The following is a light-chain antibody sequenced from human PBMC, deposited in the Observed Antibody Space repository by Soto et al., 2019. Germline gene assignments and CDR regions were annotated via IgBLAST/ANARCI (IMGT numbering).Light chain of an antibody. CDR3: QQYNNWPST. CDR1: ETVRSN. CDR2: AAS. V-gene: IGKV3D-15*01. J-gene: IGKJ5*01. Sequence: RVMTQSPDTLSVSPGERATLSCRASETVRSNLAWYQQKPGQAPRLLIYAASTRATGIPARFIGNGSGTEFTLTISSLQSEDFAVYYCQQYNNWPSTFGQGTRLEIK.